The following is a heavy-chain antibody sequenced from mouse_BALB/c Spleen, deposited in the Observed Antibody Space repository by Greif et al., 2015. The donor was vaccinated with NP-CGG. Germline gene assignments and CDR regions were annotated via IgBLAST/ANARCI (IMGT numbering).Heavy chain of an antibody. CDR3: ARHTGRDYAMDY. Sequence: VKLQESGPGLVAPSQSLSITCTISGFSLTSYGVHWVRQPPGKGLEWLVVIWSDGSTTYNSALKSRLSISKDNSKSQVFLKMNSLQTDDTAMYYCARHTGRDYAMDYWGQGTSVTVSS. J-gene: IGHJ4*01. CDR2: IWSDGST. V-gene: IGHV2-6-1*01. CDR1: GFSLTSYG.